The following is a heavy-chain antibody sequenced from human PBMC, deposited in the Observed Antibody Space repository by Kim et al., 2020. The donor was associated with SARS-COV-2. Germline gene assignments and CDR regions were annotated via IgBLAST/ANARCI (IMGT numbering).Heavy chain of an antibody. J-gene: IGHJ5*02. V-gene: IGHV4-34*01. CDR3: ARLGIAVAGPPRFDP. Sequence: PSLKSRVTISVDTSKNQFSLKLSSVTAADTAVYYCARLGIAVAGPPRFDPWGQGTLVTVSS. D-gene: IGHD6-19*01.